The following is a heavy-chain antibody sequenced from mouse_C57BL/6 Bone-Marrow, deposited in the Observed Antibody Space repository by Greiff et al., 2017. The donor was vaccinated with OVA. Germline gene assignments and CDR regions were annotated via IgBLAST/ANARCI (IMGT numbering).Heavy chain of an antibody. V-gene: IGHV1-64*01. CDR2: IHPNSGST. D-gene: IGHD2-5*01. J-gene: IGHJ2*01. CDR1: GYTFTSYW. CDR3: ARYSNYGGYYFDY. Sequence: VQLQQPGAELVKPGASVKLSCKASGYTFTSYWMHWVKQRPGQGLEWIGMIHPNSGSTNYNEKFKSKATLTVDKSSSTSYMQLSSLTSEDSAVYYCARYSNYGGYYFDYWGQGTTLTVSS.